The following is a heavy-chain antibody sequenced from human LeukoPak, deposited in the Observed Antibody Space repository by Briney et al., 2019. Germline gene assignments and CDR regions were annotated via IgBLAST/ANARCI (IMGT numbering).Heavy chain of an antibody. CDR2: IKQDGSEK. Sequence: PGGSLRLSCAASGFTFTSYWMSWVRQAPGKGLEWVANIKQDGSEKYYVDSVKGRFTISRDNAKHSLYLQMNSLSAEHTAVYYCATQSYGLFDYWGQGTLVTVSS. D-gene: IGHD3-10*01. V-gene: IGHV3-7*01. CDR3: ATQSYGLFDY. J-gene: IGHJ4*02. CDR1: GFTFTSYW.